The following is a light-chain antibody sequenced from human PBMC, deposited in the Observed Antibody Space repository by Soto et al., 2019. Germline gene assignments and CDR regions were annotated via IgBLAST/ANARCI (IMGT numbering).Light chain of an antibody. V-gene: IGKV1-5*01. CDR3: LQDYSYPWT. J-gene: IGKJ1*01. Sequence: DIQMTQSPSTLSASVGDRVAISGRASQSISSWLAWYQQKPGKAPKLLIYDASSLESGVPSRFSGSGSGTEFTLTISSLQPEDFATYYCLQDYSYPWTFGQGTKVDIK. CDR2: DAS. CDR1: QSISSW.